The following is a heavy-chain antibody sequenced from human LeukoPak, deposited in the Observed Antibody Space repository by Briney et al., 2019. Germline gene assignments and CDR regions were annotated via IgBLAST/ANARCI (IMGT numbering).Heavy chain of an antibody. CDR2: ISRDSSVI. Sequence: GGSLRLSCAASGFTFSGYSMNWVRQAPGKGLELVSYISRDSSVIYYADSVKGRFTISRDNAKNSLYLQMNSLRAEDTAVFYCARVRAAAEGTTFDYWGQGTLVTVSS. CDR3: ARVRAAAEGTTFDY. D-gene: IGHD6-13*01. J-gene: IGHJ4*02. V-gene: IGHV3-48*01. CDR1: GFTFSGYS.